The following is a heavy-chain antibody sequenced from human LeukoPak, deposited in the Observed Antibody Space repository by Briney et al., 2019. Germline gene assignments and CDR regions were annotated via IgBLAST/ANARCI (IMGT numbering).Heavy chain of an antibody. Sequence: PGGSLRLSCAASGFTFSSYAMHWVRQAPGKGLEYVSAISSNGGSTYYANSVKGRLTISRDNSKNTLYLQMGSLRAEDMAVYYCATDYCSSTSCYGDFQHWGQGTLVTVSS. V-gene: IGHV3-64*01. CDR2: ISSNGGST. D-gene: IGHD2-2*01. CDR3: ATDYCSSTSCYGDFQH. CDR1: GFTFSSYA. J-gene: IGHJ1*01.